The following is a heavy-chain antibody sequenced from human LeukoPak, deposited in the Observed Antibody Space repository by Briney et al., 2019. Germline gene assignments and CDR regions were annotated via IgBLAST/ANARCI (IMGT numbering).Heavy chain of an antibody. V-gene: IGHV3-23*01. CDR2: ISGSGGST. CDR3: AKDGAPGSGITIFGVVIIRGIWFDP. D-gene: IGHD3-3*01. CDR1: GFTFSSYA. J-gene: IGHJ5*02. Sequence: PGGSLRLSCAASGFTFSSYAMSWVRQAPGKGLEWVSAISGSGGSTYYADSVKGRFTISRDNSKNTLYLQMNSLRAEDTAVYYCAKDGAPGSGITIFGVVIIRGIWFDPWGQGTLVTVSS.